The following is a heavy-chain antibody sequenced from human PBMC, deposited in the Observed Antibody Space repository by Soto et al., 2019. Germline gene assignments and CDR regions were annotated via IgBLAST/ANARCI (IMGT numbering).Heavy chain of an antibody. D-gene: IGHD1-26*01. CDR1: GYTFSIYG. CDR2: INSKGDSI. CDR3: ARVRVGTTTPYFDY. J-gene: IGHJ4*02. Sequence: PGGSLGLSCAASGYTFSIYGIHWARQAPGKGLEYVSAINSKGDSIYYANSVKGRFTISRDNSKNTVFLQMGSLRTEDMAVYYCARVRVGTTTPYFDYWGQGTPVTVSS. V-gene: IGHV3-64*01.